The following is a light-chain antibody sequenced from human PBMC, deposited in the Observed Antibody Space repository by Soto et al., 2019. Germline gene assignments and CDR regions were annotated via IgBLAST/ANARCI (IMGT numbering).Light chain of an antibody. CDR2: VAS. J-gene: IGKJ1*01. CDR3: QQSYNTPWT. V-gene: IGKV1-39*01. CDR1: QSISNY. Sequence: DIQMTQSPSSLSASVGDRVTITCRASQSISNYLNWYQQKPGKAPNLLIYVASSLQSGDPSRFSGGGSGTDFTLTISSLQPEDFATYYCQQSYNTPWTFGQGTKVEIK.